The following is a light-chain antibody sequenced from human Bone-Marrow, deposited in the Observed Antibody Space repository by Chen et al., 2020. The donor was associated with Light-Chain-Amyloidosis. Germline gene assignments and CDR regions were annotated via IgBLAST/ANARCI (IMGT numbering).Light chain of an antibody. CDR3: QSADSSGTYEVI. V-gene: IGLV3-25*03. CDR1: DLPTKY. CDR2: RDT. Sequence: SYELPLPPAVSASPGQTARITCSGDDLPTKYAYWYQQKPGQAPVLVIHRDTERHSGISERFSGSSAGTTATLTISGVQAKDEADYHCQSADSSGTYEVIFGGGTKLTVL. J-gene: IGLJ2*01.